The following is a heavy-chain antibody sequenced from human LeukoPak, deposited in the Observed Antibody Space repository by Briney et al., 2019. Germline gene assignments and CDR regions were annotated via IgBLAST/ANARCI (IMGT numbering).Heavy chain of an antibody. CDR3: ARCETYYDFWSGYYS. D-gene: IGHD3-3*01. V-gene: IGHV3-20*04. Sequence: GGSLGLSCAASGFTFDDYGMSWVRQAPGKGPEWVSGINWNGGSTGYADSVKGRFTISRDNAKNSLYLQMNSLRAEDTALYYCARCETYYDFWSGYYSWGQGTLVTVSS. CDR2: INWNGGST. J-gene: IGHJ5*02. CDR1: GFTFDDYG.